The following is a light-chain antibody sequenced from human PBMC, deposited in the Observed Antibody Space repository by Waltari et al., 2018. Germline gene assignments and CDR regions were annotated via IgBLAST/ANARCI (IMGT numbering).Light chain of an antibody. V-gene: IGLV2-14*03. Sequence: QSALTQPASVSGSPGQSITISCTGTSRDVGTYTSVSWYQQHPGKAPKLLIYDVSYRPSGVSYRFSGSKSGNTASLTISGLQAEDEADYYCSSYITTNTLELFGGGTSLTVL. J-gene: IGLJ3*02. CDR3: SSYITTNTLEL. CDR2: DVS. CDR1: SRDVGTYTS.